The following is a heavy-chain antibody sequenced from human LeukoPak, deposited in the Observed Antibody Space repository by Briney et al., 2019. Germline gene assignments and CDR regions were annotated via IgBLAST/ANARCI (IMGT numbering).Heavy chain of an antibody. CDR2: INWNGGST. CDR1: GFTFDDYG. Sequence: GGSLRLSCAASGFTFDDYGMSWVRQAPGRGLEWVSGINWNGGSTGYADSVKGRFTISRDNAKNFLYLQMNSLRAEDTALYYCARVHSSGLSYYFDYWGQGTLVTVSS. CDR3: ARVHSSGLSYYFDY. J-gene: IGHJ4*02. V-gene: IGHV3-20*04. D-gene: IGHD6-19*01.